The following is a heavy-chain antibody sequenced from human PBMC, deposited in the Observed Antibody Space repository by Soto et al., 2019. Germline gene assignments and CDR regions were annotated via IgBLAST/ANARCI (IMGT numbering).Heavy chain of an antibody. Sequence: SETLSLTCAVYGGSFSGYYWGWIRQPPGKGVGGVGGINHSGSTNYNPSLKSRVTISVDTSKNQFSLKLSSVTAADTAVYYCASLGYCSSTSCYAGYYYYYMDVWGKGTTVTVSS. J-gene: IGHJ6*03. CDR3: ASLGYCSSTSCYAGYYYYYMDV. D-gene: IGHD2-2*01. CDR2: INHSGST. CDR1: GGSFSGYY. V-gene: IGHV4-34*01.